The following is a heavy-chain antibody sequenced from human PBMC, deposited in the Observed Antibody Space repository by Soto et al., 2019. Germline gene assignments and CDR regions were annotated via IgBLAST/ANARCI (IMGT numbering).Heavy chain of an antibody. Sequence: PGESLKISCKGSGYRFTSYCIGWVRQMPGKGLEWMGIIYPSDSDIRYSPSFQGQVTISADRSISTAYLQWSSLKASDTAMYYCARSYRSAGNLYYYSMDVWGQGTTVSVSS. D-gene: IGHD2-15*01. V-gene: IGHV5-51*01. J-gene: IGHJ6*02. CDR2: IYPSDSDI. CDR3: ARSYRSAGNLYYYSMDV. CDR1: GYRFTSYC.